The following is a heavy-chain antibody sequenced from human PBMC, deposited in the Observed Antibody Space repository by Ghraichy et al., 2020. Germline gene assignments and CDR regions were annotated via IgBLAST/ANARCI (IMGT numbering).Heavy chain of an antibody. D-gene: IGHD6-13*01. CDR3: ARGYFVGRAAAGAKYWFDP. J-gene: IGHJ5*02. CDR2: IDHRGNV. Sequence: GSLSLNCSIYGGTFTNYYQTWIRQSPGKGLEWIGEIDHRGNVNYNPSLKNRVSMSVDTSKNHFSLKLRSVTAADTAIYYCARGYFVGRAAAGAKYWFDPWGQGTLVTVSA. V-gene: IGHV4-34*01. CDR1: GGTFTNYY.